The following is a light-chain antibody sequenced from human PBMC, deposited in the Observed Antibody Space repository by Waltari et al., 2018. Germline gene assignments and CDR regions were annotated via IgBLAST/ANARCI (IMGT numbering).Light chain of an antibody. J-gene: IGLJ1*01. CDR3: SSYTSSSTFV. Sequence: QSALTQPASVSGSPGQSITISCTGTTSDIGGYNYVSWYQHHPGKTPKLMFYDVNQRPSGDSDRFSGSKSGNTASLTISGLQAEDEADYYCSSYTSSSTFVFGTGTKVTVL. V-gene: IGLV2-14*03. CDR2: DVN. CDR1: TSDIGGYNY.